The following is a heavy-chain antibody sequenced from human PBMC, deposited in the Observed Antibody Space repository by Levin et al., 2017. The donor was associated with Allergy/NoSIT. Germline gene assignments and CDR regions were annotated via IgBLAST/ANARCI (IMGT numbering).Heavy chain of an antibody. V-gene: IGHV3-7*01. CDR2: IKQDESEK. CDR3: ASLLNQTNTGGRFDS. CDR1: GFTFSNFW. D-gene: IGHD1-14*01. J-gene: IGHJ4*02. Sequence: PGGSLRLSCAASGFTFSNFWMSWVRQAPGKGLEWVANIKQDESEKYYLDSVKGRFTISRDNAKNSLHLEMNSLRAEDTAVYFCASLLNQTNTGGRFDSWGQGTLVIVSS.